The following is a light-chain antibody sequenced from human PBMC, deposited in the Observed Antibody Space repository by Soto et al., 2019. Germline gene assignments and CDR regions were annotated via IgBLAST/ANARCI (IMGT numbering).Light chain of an antibody. Sequence: DIQMTQSPSSLPASVGDRVTLTCRASQSISTYLNWYQQKPGKAPKLVIYAASSLQSRVPSRLSGSGSGTDFTLTISSLQPEDFATYYCQQSYTIPYTFGQGTKLEIK. J-gene: IGKJ2*01. V-gene: IGKV1-39*01. CDR3: QQSYTIPYT. CDR1: QSISTY. CDR2: AAS.